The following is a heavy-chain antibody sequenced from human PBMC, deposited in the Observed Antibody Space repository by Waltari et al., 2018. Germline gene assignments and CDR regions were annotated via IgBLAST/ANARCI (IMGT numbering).Heavy chain of an antibody. CDR3: ARARAWGPKAFDV. D-gene: IGHD7-27*01. J-gene: IGHJ3*01. CDR2: VNPNSGGT. V-gene: IGHV1-2*04. Sequence: QVQLVQSEAEVRKPGASVKVSCQASGYNFIDYYVHWVRQAPGQGLEWMGWVNPNSGGTMYLRKFECLVTFSTDTSVNTAYMEVTRLKSDDTATYFCARARAWGPKAFDVWGQGTRLTVSS. CDR1: GYNFIDYY.